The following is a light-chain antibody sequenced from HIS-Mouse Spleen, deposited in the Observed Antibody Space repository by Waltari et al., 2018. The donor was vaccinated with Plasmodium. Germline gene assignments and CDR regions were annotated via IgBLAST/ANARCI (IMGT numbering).Light chain of an antibody. Sequence: SYVLTQPPSVSVAPGKTARITCGGNNIGSKSVHWYQQKPGQAPVLVVYDDSDGPSGIPERFSGSNSGNPATLTISRVEAGDEADYYCQVWDSSSDHPGVFGGGTKLTVL. CDR2: DDS. V-gene: IGLV3-21*03. CDR3: QVWDSSSDHPGV. J-gene: IGLJ2*01. CDR1: NIGSKS.